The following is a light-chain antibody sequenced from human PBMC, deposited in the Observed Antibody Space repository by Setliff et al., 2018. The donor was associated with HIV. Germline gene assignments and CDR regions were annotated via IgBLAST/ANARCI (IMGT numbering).Light chain of an antibody. V-gene: IGLV2-23*02. Sequence: QSALTQPASVSGSPGQSITISCTGTSSDVGSYNLVSRYQQRPGKAPKLIMYEVTKWPSGISDRFSGSKSGNTASLTISGLQADDEADYYCCSYGSSDTFVFGTGTKVTVL. CDR1: SSDVGSYNL. J-gene: IGLJ1*01. CDR2: EVT. CDR3: CSYGSSDTFV.